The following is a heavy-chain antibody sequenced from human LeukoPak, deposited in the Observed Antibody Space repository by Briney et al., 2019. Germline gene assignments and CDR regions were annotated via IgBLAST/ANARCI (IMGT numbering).Heavy chain of an antibody. CDR3: ARDRLERHFWFDP. V-gene: IGHV3-21*01. D-gene: IGHD1-1*01. Sequence: GGSLRLSCAASGFTFSSYSMNWVRQAPGKGLEWVSSISSSSSYIYYADSVKGRFTISRDNAKNSLYLQMNSLGAEDTAVYYCARDRLERHFWFDPWGRGTLVTVSS. CDR2: ISSSSSYI. CDR1: GFTFSSYS. J-gene: IGHJ5*02.